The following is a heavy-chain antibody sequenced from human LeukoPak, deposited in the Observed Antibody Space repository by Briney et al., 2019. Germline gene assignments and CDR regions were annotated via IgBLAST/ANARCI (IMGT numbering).Heavy chain of an antibody. D-gene: IGHD2-2*01. J-gene: IGHJ6*02. CDR3: ARVLVVPAAMRVYYYYYGMDV. V-gene: IGHV4-34*01. Sequence: PSETLSLTCAVYVGSFSGYYWSWIRKPPWKGLEWIGEINHSGSTNYNPSLKSRVTISVDTSKNQFSLKLSSVTAADTAVYYCARVLVVPAAMRVYYYYYGMDVWGQGTTVTVSS. CDR2: INHSGST. CDR1: VGSFSGYY.